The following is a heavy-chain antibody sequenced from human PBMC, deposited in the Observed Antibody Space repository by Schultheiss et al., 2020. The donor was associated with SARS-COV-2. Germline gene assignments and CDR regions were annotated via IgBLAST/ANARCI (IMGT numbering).Heavy chain of an antibody. CDR3: ARGRSFDY. Sequence: SQTLSLTCAVSGYSISSGYYWGWIRQPPGKGLEWIGRIYTSGSTNYNPSLKSRVTMSVDTSKNQFSLNLSSVTAADTAVYYCARGRSFDYWGQGTLVTVSS. J-gene: IGHJ4*02. D-gene: IGHD1-26*01. CDR2: IYTSGST. V-gene: IGHV4-38-2*01. CDR1: GYSISSGYY.